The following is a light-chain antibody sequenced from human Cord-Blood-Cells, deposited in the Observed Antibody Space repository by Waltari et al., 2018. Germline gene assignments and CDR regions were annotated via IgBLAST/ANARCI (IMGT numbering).Light chain of an antibody. CDR2: EVS. V-gene: IGLV2-8*01. J-gene: IGLJ2*01. CDR1: SSDVGGYNY. CDR3: SSYAGSNMV. Sequence: QSALTQPPSASGSPGQSVTISCTGTSSDVGGYNYVSWYQQHPGKAPKLMVYEVSKRPSGVPERFSVAKSGNTASLTVSGLQAEDEADYYCSSYAGSNMVFGGGTKLTVL.